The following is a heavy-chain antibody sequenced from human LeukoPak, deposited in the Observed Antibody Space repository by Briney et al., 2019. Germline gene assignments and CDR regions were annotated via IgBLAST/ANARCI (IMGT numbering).Heavy chain of an antibody. CDR2: INTDGSST. Sequence: GGSLRLSCAASGFTFSSYWMHWVRQAPGKGLVWVSRINTDGSSTSYADSVKGRFTISRDNSKNTLYLQMNSLRAEDTAVYYCARDFPASGSSSWSTYYFDYWGQGTLVTVSS. V-gene: IGHV3-74*01. D-gene: IGHD6-13*01. CDR1: GFTFSSYW. J-gene: IGHJ4*02. CDR3: ARDFPASGSSSWSTYYFDY.